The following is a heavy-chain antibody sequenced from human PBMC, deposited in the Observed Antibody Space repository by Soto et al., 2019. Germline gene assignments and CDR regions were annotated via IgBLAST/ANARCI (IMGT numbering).Heavy chain of an antibody. CDR3: ARALFDFWSGYFFPFGGRHFDY. D-gene: IGHD3-3*01. J-gene: IGHJ4*02. V-gene: IGHV1-8*01. CDR2: MNPNSGNT. CDR1: GYTFTSYD. Sequence: QVQLVQSGAEVKKPGASVKVSCKASGYTFTSYDINWVRQATGQGLEWMGWMNPNSGNTGYAQKFQGRVTMTRNTSISTAYMELRRLRFEDTAVYYCARALFDFWSGYFFPFGGRHFDYWGQGTLVTVSS.